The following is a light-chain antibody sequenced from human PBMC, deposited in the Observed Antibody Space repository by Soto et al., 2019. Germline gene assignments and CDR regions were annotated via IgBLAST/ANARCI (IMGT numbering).Light chain of an antibody. J-gene: IGLJ1*01. CDR2: DVS. CDR1: SSDVGGYNF. CDR3: NSYSSSATYV. Sequence: QSALTQPASVSGSPGQSITISCTGTSSDVGGYNFVSWYQQYPGRAHKLMIYDVSNRPSGVSHRVYGSKSGNTASLTISGLEAEDEADYYCNSYSSSATYVFGPGTKVTVL. V-gene: IGLV2-14*03.